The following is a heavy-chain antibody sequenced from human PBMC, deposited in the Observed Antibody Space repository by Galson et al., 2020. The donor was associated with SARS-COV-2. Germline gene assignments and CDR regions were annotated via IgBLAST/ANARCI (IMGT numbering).Heavy chain of an antibody. CDR2: ISYDGSNK. Sequence: GGSLRLSCAASGFTFSSFAMHWVRQAPGKGLEWVAVISYDGSNKYYADSVKGRFTISRDNSKNTLYLQMNSLRAEDTAVYYCARKNSGSYFGYFGYWGQGTLVTVSS. D-gene: IGHD1-26*01. J-gene: IGHJ4*02. V-gene: IGHV3-30*04. CDR1: GFTFSSFA. CDR3: ARKNSGSYFGYFGY.